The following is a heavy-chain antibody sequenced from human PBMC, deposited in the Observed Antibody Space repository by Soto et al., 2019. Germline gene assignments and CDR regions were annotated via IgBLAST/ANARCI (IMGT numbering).Heavy chain of an antibody. J-gene: IGHJ6*02. D-gene: IGHD5-18*01. V-gene: IGHV1-69*13. CDR2: IIPIFGTA. Sequence: GASVKVSCKASGGTFSSYAISWVRQAPGQGLEWMGGIIPIFGTANYAQKFQGRVTITADESTSTAYMELSSLRSEDTAVYYCAREIQELLPPGGYYYGMDVWCQGTTVTVSS. CDR3: AREIQELLPPGGYYYGMDV. CDR1: GGTFSSYA.